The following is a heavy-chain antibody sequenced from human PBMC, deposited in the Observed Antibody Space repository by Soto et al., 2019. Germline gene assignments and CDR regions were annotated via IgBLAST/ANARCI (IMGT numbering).Heavy chain of an antibody. J-gene: IGHJ5*02. D-gene: IGHD2-15*01. CDR3: ARSLALAVAASNNYLDP. Sequence: ASVKVSCKASGYEFTNYGISWVRQAPGQGLEWLGWISAYNGNTKYEQTLQGRITMSTDTSTGTAYMELRRLRSDDTALYYCARSLALAVAASNNYLDPWGQGTLVTVS. CDR2: ISAYNGNT. CDR1: GYEFTNYG. V-gene: IGHV1-18*04.